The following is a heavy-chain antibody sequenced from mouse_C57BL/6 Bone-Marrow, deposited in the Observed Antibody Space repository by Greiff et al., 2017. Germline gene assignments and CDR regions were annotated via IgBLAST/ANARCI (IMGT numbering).Heavy chain of an antibody. D-gene: IGHD2-10*01. CDR3: ASRGDLLRYY. Sequence: QVQLQQSGAELARPGASVKMSCKASGYTFTSYTMHWVKQRPGQGLEWIGYINPSSGYTKYKQKFKDKATLTADKSSSTAYMQLSSLTSEDSAVYYCASRGDLLRYYWGQGTTLTVSS. CDR2: INPSSGYT. J-gene: IGHJ2*01. CDR1: GYTFTSYT. V-gene: IGHV1-4*01.